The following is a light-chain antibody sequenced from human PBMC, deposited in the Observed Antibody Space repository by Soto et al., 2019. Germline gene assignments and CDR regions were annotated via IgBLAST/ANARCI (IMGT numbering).Light chain of an antibody. V-gene: IGKV1-8*01. J-gene: IGKJ1*01. CDR2: AAS. CDR3: QQYNSYSRT. CDR1: QGISSY. Sequence: AIQLTQSPSSLYASVGDRVTLTCRASQGISSYLAWYQQKPGKAPKLLIYAASTLQSGVPSRFSGSGSGTDFTLTISCLQSEDFATYYCQQYNSYSRTFGQGTKVDI.